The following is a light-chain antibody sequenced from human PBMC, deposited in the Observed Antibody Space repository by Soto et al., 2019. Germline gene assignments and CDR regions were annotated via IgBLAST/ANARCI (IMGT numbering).Light chain of an antibody. J-gene: IGLJ3*02. CDR3: AARDDSLTAWV. CDR1: NSNIGGNS. CDR2: SNN. V-gene: IGLV1-47*02. Sequence: QSVLTQPPSASGTPGQRVTISCSGSNSNIGGNSVNWYQQLPLRAPKLLIYSNNQRPSGVPDRFSGSKSGTSASMAISGVRSEDEADYYCAARDDSLTAWVFGGGTKLTVL.